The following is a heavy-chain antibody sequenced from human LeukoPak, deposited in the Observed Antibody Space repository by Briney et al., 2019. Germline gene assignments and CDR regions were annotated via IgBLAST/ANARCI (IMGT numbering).Heavy chain of an antibody. CDR3: ASYDFWSGYYGRENNWFDP. CDR2: IYHSGST. Sequence: SETLSLICAVSGYSISSGYYWGWIRQPPGKGLEWIGSIYHSGSTYYNPSLKSRVTISVDTSKNQFSLKLSSVTAADTAVYYCASYDFWSGYYGRENNWFDPWGQGTLVTVSS. D-gene: IGHD3-3*01. V-gene: IGHV4-38-2*01. CDR1: GYSISSGYY. J-gene: IGHJ5*02.